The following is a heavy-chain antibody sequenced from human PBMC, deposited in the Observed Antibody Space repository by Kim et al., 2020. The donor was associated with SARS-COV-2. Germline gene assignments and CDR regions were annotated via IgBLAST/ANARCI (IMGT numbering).Heavy chain of an antibody. V-gene: IGHV1-2*06. Sequence: ASVKVSCKASGYTFTGYYMHWVRQAPGQGLEWMGRINPNSGGTNYAQKFQGRVTMTRDTSISTAYMELSRLRSDDTAVYYCAGFQYYDSSGYHDYWGQGTLVTVSS. J-gene: IGHJ4*02. CDR1: GYTFTGYY. CDR3: AGFQYYDSSGYHDY. CDR2: INPNSGGT. D-gene: IGHD3-22*01.